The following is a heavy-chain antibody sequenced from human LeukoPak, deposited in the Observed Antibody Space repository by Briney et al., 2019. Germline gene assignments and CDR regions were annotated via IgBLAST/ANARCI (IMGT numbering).Heavy chain of an antibody. CDR1: GFTFSSYA. Sequence: GGSLRLSCAASGFTFSSYAMHWVRQAPGKGLEWVAVISYDGSNKYYADSVKGRFTISRDNSKNTLYLQMNSLRAEDTAVYYCARFRYYDSSGVIDYWGQGTLVTVSP. V-gene: IGHV3-30-3*01. J-gene: IGHJ4*02. D-gene: IGHD3-22*01. CDR3: ARFRYYDSSGVIDY. CDR2: ISYDGSNK.